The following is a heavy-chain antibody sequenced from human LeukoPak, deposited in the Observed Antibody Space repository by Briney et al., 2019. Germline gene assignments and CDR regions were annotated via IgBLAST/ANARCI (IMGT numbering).Heavy chain of an antibody. J-gene: IGHJ5*02. CDR1: GGSFSGYY. CDR3: ARGVYYYDSSGYYVGTHDP. Sequence: SETLSLTCAVYGGSFSGYYWSWIRQPPGKGLEWIGEINHSGSTNYNPSLKSRVTISVDTSKNQFSLKLSSVTAADTAVYYCARGVYYYDSSGYYVGTHDPWGQGTLVTVSS. V-gene: IGHV4-34*01. D-gene: IGHD3-22*01. CDR2: INHSGST.